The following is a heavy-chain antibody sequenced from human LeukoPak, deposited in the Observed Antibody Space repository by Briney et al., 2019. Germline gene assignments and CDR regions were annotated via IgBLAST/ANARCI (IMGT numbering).Heavy chain of an antibody. D-gene: IGHD3-3*01. CDR1: GFTFSSYW. Sequence: GGSLRLSCAASGFTFSSYWMHWVRQAPGKGLVWVSRINSDGSSTSYADSVKGRFTISRDNAKNTLYLQMNSLRAEDTAVYYCARGYFWSGYPQYYFDYWGQGTLVTVSS. V-gene: IGHV3-74*01. CDR2: INSDGSST. J-gene: IGHJ4*02. CDR3: ARGYFWSGYPQYYFDY.